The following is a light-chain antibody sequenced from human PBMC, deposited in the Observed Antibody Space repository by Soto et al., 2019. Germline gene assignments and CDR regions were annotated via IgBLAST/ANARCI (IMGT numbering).Light chain of an antibody. CDR2: LEGSGSY. CDR1: SGHSSYI. V-gene: IGLV4-60*02. Sequence: QPVLTQSSSASASLGSSVKLTCTLSSGHSSYIIAWHQQQPGKAPRYLMKLEGSGSYNKGSGVPDRFSGSSSGADRYLTISNLQFEDEANYYCETWDSNTRVCGGGTTLTVL. CDR3: ETWDSNTRV. J-gene: IGLJ2*01.